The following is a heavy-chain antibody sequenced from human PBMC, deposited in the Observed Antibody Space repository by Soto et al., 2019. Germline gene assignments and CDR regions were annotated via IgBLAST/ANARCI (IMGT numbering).Heavy chain of an antibody. D-gene: IGHD6-6*01. J-gene: IGHJ6*02. CDR3: AIVISSSSSLGLRYYYYCLDV. Sequence: QLQLLESGPGLVKPSETLSLTCTVSGGSISSRSYYWGWIRQPPGKGLEWIGRIYYSGSTYYSPSLSSRVSISVDPSKSQLPLNLSSVTAADTAVYYCAIVISSSSSLGLRYYYYCLDVWGRGTTVTVTS. CDR2: IYYSGST. CDR1: GGSISSRSYY. V-gene: IGHV4-39*01.